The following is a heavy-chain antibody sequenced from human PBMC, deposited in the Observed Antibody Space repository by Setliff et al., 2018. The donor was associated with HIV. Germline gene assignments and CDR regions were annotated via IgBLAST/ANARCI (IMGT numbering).Heavy chain of an antibody. V-gene: IGHV1-46*01. CDR1: GYTFTSYY. CDR3: ARGGYHGFGSYGDY. D-gene: IGHD3-10*01. Sequence: ASVKVSCKASGYTFTSYYVHWVRQAPGQGLEWMGILNPSGDSTAYAQKFQGRVTMSRDTSTSTVCMELSRLRSDDTAVYYCARGGYHGFGSYGDYWGQGTLVTVSS. CDR2: LNPSGDST. J-gene: IGHJ4*02.